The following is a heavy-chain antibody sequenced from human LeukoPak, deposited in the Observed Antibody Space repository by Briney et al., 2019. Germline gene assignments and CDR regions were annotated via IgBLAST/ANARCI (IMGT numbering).Heavy chain of an antibody. Sequence: PGGTLRLSCAASGFTFSSYWMSWVRQAPGKGLEWVANIKQDGSEKYYVDSVKGRFTISRDNAQNSLYLQMDSLRAEDTAVYYCAKDRDFGDPYYYYGMDVWGQGTTVTVSS. CDR2: IKQDGSEK. V-gene: IGHV3-7*05. D-gene: IGHD4-17*01. CDR1: GFTFSSYW. J-gene: IGHJ6*02. CDR3: AKDRDFGDPYYYYGMDV.